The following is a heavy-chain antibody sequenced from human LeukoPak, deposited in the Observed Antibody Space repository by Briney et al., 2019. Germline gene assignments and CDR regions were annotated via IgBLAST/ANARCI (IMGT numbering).Heavy chain of an antibody. V-gene: IGHV5-10-1*01. Sequence: GESLKISCKGSGYSFTSYWISWVRQMPGKGLEWMGRIDPSDSYTNYSPSFQGHVTISADKSISTAYLQWSSLKASDTAMYYCARHGYYGSGSGPVDAFDIWGQGTTVTVSS. CDR3: ARHGYYGSGSGPVDAFDI. CDR2: IDPSDSYT. J-gene: IGHJ3*02. D-gene: IGHD3-10*01. CDR1: GYSFTSYW.